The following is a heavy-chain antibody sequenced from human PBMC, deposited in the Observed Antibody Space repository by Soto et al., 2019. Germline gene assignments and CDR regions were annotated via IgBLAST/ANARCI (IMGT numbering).Heavy chain of an antibody. J-gene: IGHJ4*01. CDR2: IFPRDSDV. Sequence: GDSLKISCRASGYAFTNFWIGWVRQMPGKGLQWVGIIFPRDSDVRLSPSFEGRVTISVDKAINTAHLEWSRLEASDTAVYYCARHFDCSTTSCHIDYWGQGSPVTVSS. CDR1: GYAFTNFW. V-gene: IGHV5-51*01. D-gene: IGHD2-2*01. CDR3: ARHFDCSTTSCHIDY.